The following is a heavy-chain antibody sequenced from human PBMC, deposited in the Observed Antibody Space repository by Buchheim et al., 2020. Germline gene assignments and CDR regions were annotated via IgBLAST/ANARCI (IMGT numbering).Heavy chain of an antibody. Sequence: QVQLVESGGGLVKPGGSLRLSCAASGLRFSDYYMSWIRQAPGKGPEWVAYISGSSGDTNYADSVKGRFTISRDQGKSARYMKMNSLRAEDTALYYCARDWKRVTGATHYGMDVWGQGTT. CDR1: GLRFSDYY. CDR3: ARDWKRVTGATHYGMDV. CDR2: ISGSSGDT. V-gene: IGHV3-11*06. D-gene: IGHD4-11*01. J-gene: IGHJ6*02.